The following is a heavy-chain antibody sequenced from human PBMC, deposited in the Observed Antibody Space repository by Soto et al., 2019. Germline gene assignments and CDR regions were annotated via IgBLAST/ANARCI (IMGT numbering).Heavy chain of an antibody. CDR1: GGYISGYY. CDR2: INHSGST. V-gene: IGHV4-34*01. J-gene: IGHJ6*03. Sequence: PSVTMSLTCAVCGGYISGYYWSWIRQPPEKGLEWIGEINHSGSTNYNPSLQSRVTISVDTSNNQFSLKLSTVTAADTAVYYCARVGAPGYSYGRGGYMDVWGKGTTVTVSS. D-gene: IGHD5-18*01. CDR3: ARVGAPGYSYGRGGYMDV.